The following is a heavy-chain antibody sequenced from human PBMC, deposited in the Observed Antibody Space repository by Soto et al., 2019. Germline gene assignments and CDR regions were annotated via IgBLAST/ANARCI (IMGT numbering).Heavy chain of an antibody. D-gene: IGHD5-12*01. CDR2: IGSTSSDT. CDR1: GFTFNAYT. J-gene: IGHJ4*02. V-gene: IGHV3-21*04. Sequence: GGSLRLSCAAPGFTFNAYTMDWVRQAPGKGLEWVSCIGSTSSDTYYADSMKGRFTISRDNAKNSLYLQMDSLRGEDTAFYFCARDHDEDFGYDLDYFDYWGQGTLVTVSS. CDR3: ARDHDEDFGYDLDYFDY.